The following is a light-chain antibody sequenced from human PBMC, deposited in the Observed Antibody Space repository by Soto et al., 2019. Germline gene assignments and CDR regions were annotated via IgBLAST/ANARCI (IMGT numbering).Light chain of an antibody. V-gene: IGKV1-39*01. J-gene: IGKJ2*01. CDR2: GAS. Sequence: DIQMTQSPSSLSASVGDTVTITCRASQSVRTYLKWYQRKPGKAPKVLIYGASALQSGVPSRFSGSGSGTDFTLTVSSLQPEDFATYYCQQSFTTPYTFGQGTKLEIK. CDR1: QSVRTY. CDR3: QQSFTTPYT.